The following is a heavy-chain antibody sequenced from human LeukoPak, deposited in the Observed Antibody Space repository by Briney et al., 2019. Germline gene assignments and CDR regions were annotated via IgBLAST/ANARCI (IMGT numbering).Heavy chain of an antibody. CDR3: ARGDSSGWGLDY. CDR1: XXTFSICD. Sequence: GGXLRXXXXXXXXTFSICDMHWVRQVPGEGLEWVSVIETAGDSYYSDSVKGRFTISRENAKNSLYLQMTSLRAGDTAVYYCARGDSSGWGLDYWGQGILVTVSS. D-gene: IGHD6-19*01. J-gene: IGHJ4*02. CDR2: IETAGDS. V-gene: IGHV3-13*01.